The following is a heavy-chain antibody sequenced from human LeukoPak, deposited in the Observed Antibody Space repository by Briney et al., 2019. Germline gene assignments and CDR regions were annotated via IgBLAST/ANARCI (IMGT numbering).Heavy chain of an antibody. CDR3: ARDLAFNWNDETETDY. D-gene: IGHD1-20*01. Sequence: ASVKVSCKASGYTFTSYDINWVRQATGQGLEWMGWMNPNSGNTNYAQKLQGRVTMTTDTSTSTAYMELRSLRSDDTAVYYCARDLAFNWNDETETDYWGQGTLVTVSS. J-gene: IGHJ4*02. CDR2: MNPNSGNT. CDR1: GYTFTSYD. V-gene: IGHV1-18*01.